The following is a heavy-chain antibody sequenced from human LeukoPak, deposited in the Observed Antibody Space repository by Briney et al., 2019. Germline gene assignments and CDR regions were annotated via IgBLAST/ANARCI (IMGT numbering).Heavy chain of an antibody. CDR2: ISAYNGNT. CDR3: ARDRDYSNYEGSYNWFDP. D-gene: IGHD4-11*01. CDR1: GYTFTNYT. J-gene: IGHJ5*02. V-gene: IGHV1-18*01. Sequence: ASVKVSCKASGYTFTNYTITWVRQDPGQGLEWMGWISAYNGNTNYAQKLQGRVTMTTDTSTSTAYMELRSLRSDDTAVYYCARDRDYSNYEGSYNWFDPWGQGTLVTVSS.